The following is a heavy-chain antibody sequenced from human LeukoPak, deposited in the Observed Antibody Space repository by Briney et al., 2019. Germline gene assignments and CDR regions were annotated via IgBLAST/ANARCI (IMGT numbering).Heavy chain of an antibody. Sequence: GGSLRLSCAACGFTFSNYAMSWVRQAPGKGLEWVSAISGSASSAYYADSVKGRFTISRDNSKNTLYLQMNSLRAEDTAVYYCARVRCTNGVCYWSADFDYWGQGTLVTVSS. J-gene: IGHJ4*02. CDR1: GFTFSNYA. CDR2: ISGSASSA. CDR3: ARVRCTNGVCYWSADFDY. V-gene: IGHV3-23*01. D-gene: IGHD2-8*01.